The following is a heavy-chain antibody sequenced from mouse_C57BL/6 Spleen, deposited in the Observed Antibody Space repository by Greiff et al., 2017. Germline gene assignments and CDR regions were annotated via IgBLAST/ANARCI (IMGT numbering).Heavy chain of an antibody. Sequence: VQLQESGAELVKPGASVKLSCKASGYTFTEYTIHWVKQRSGQGLEWIGWFYPGSGSIKYNEKFKDKATLTADKSSSTVYMELSRLTSEDSAVYFCARHALDSSGYVGDYAMDDWGQGTSVTVSS. CDR1: GYTFTEYT. CDR3: ARHALDSSGYVGDYAMDD. D-gene: IGHD3-2*02. J-gene: IGHJ4*01. V-gene: IGHV1-62-2*01. CDR2: FYPGSGSI.